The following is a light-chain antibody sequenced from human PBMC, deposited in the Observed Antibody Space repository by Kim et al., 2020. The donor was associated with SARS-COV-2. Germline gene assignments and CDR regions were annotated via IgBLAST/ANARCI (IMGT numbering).Light chain of an antibody. J-gene: IGLJ2*01. CDR1: SSDVGSYNL. Sequence: QSITISCTVTSSDVGSYNLVSWYQQHPGKAPKLMIYEVSKRPSGVSNRFSGSKSGNTASLTISGLQAEDEADYYCCSYAGSSTYVVFGGGTQLTVL. V-gene: IGLV2-23*02. CDR2: EVS. CDR3: CSYAGSSTYVV.